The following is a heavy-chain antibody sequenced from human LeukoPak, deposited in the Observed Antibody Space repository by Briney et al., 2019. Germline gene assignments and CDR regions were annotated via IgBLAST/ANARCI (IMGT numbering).Heavy chain of an antibody. J-gene: IGHJ4*02. CDR3: ARDTEVSSSWSFDY. Sequence: PGGSLRLSCAASGFTVSSDYMNWVRQAPGKGLEWVSAISGGGSAFYADAVKGRFIISRDSSKNALFLQMNSLRAEDTAVYYCARDTEVSSSWSFDYWGQGTLVTVSS. CDR1: GFTVSSDY. D-gene: IGHD6-13*01. CDR2: ISGGGSA. V-gene: IGHV3-66*01.